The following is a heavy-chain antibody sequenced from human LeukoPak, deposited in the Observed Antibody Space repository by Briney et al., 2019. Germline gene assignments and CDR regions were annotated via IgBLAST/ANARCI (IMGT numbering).Heavy chain of an antibody. V-gene: IGHV3-7*01. CDR2: IKKDGSEK. CDR3: ARDEEQLNV. J-gene: IGHJ3*01. Sequence: GGSLRLSCVASGLTFRNYYMSWVRQAPGKGLECVANIKKDGSEKNYADAVKGRFTISRDNAKNTVSLQMNSLRVEDTAVYHCARDEEQLNVWGQGTVVIVSS. CDR1: GLTFRNYY. D-gene: IGHD1-26*01.